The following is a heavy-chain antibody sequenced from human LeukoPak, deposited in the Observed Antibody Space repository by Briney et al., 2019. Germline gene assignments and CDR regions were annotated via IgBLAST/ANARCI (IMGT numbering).Heavy chain of an antibody. CDR1: GFIFGTYA. CDR3: AKDGEGFLEWSPPLGY. V-gene: IGHV3-23*01. D-gene: IGHD3-3*01. Sequence: GGSLRLSCTVPGFIFGTYAMSWVRQGPGKGLEWVALMSGSGGSPHYADSVKGRITISRDNFKNMLYLEIHSLRAEDTAIYYCAKDGEGFLEWSPPLGYWGQGTLVTVSS. J-gene: IGHJ4*02. CDR2: MSGSGGSP.